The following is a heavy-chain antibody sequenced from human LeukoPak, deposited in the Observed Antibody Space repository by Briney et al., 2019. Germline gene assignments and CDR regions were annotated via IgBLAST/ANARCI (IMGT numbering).Heavy chain of an antibody. CDR2: IVVGSGNT. CDR3: AAMTTVTTFDYFDY. J-gene: IGHJ4*02. V-gene: IGHV1-58*02. D-gene: IGHD4-17*01. CDR1: GFTFTSSA. Sequence: EASVKVSCTASGFTFTSSAMQWVRQARGQRLEWIGWIVVGSGNTNYAQKFQERVTITRDMSTSTAYMELSSLRSEDTAVYYCAAMTTVTTFDYFDYWGQGTLVTVSS.